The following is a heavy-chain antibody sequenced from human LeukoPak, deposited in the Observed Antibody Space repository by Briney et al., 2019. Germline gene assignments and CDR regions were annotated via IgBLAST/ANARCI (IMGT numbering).Heavy chain of an antibody. CDR1: GFTFDDYA. D-gene: IGHD3-16*02. V-gene: IGHV3-43*02. CDR2: ISGDST. Sequence: GGSLRLSCAASGFTFDDYAMHWVRQAPGKGLEWVSLISGDSTYYADSVKGRFTISRDNSKNTLYLQMSSLRPEDTAVYYCVKDPAYDYVWGTFRSDPYFDYWGQGTLVTVSS. CDR3: VKDPAYDYVWGTFRSDPYFDY. J-gene: IGHJ4*02.